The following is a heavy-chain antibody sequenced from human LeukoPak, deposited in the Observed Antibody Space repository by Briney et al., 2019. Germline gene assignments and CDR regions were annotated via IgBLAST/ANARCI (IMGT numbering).Heavy chain of an antibody. D-gene: IGHD3-22*01. V-gene: IGHV4-39*07. CDR3: ARAGSGYIHAFDI. CDR2: IYYSGST. J-gene: IGHJ3*02. CDR1: GGSISSSSYY. Sequence: PSETLSLTCTVSGGSISSSSYYWGWIRQPPGNGLEWIGSIYYSGSTYYNPSLKSRVTISVDTSKKQFSLKLSSVTAADTAVYYCARAGSGYIHAFDIWGQGTMVTVSS.